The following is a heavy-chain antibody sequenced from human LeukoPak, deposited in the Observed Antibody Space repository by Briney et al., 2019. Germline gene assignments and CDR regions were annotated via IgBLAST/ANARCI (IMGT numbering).Heavy chain of an antibody. CDR1: GNSISTSKSY. D-gene: IGHD6-19*01. J-gene: IGHJ4*02. CDR3: ARVLGSSGWYNYFDY. Sequence: RTSDTLSLTCTVSGNSISTSKSYWGWLRQPPLKGLEWIGSIYFSGNTYYNASLKSRVTISVDTSKNQFSLKLSSVTAADTAVYYCARVLGSSGWYNYFDYWGQGTLVTVSS. V-gene: IGHV4-39*07. CDR2: IYFSGNT.